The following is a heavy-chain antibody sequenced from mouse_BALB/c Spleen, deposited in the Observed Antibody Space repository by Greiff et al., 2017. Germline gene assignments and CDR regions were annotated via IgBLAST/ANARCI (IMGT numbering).Heavy chain of an antibody. Sequence: EVKLQESGPELMKPGASVKISCKASGYSFTSYYMHWVKQSHGKSLEWIGYIDPFNGGTSYNQKFKGKATLTVDKSSSTAYMHLSSLTSEDSAVYYCARRGDYDDGFDYWGQGTTLTVSS. D-gene: IGHD2-4*01. J-gene: IGHJ2*01. V-gene: IGHV1S135*01. CDR2: IDPFNGGT. CDR3: ARRGDYDDGFDY. CDR1: GYSFTSYY.